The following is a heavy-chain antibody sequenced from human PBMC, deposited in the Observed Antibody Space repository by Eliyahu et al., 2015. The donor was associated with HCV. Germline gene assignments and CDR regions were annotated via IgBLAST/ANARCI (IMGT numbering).Heavy chain of an antibody. CDR1: GFXXSSYA. Sequence: QVQLVESGGGVVQPGRSLRLSCAASGFXXSSYAMXWVRQAPGKGVGWVAVISYDGSNKYYADSVKGRFTISRDNSKNTLYLQMNSLRAEDTAVYYCARDPTADWQGYGMDVWGQGTTVTVSS. CDR3: ARDPTADWQGYGMDV. CDR2: ISYDGSNK. V-gene: IGHV3-30-3*01. J-gene: IGHJ6*02. D-gene: IGHD3-9*01.